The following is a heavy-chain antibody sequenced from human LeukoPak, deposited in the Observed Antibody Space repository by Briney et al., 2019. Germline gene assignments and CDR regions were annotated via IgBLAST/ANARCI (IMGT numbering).Heavy chain of an antibody. CDR1: GFTFSGYS. Sequence: GGSLRLSCAASGFTFSGYSMNWVRQAPGKGLVWVSSISSSSSYIYYADSVKGRFTISRDNAKNSLYLQMNSLRAEDTAVYYCARDEDYDILTGYFGYWGQGTLVTVSS. V-gene: IGHV3-21*01. CDR3: ARDEDYDILTGYFGY. CDR2: ISSSSSYI. D-gene: IGHD3-9*01. J-gene: IGHJ4*02.